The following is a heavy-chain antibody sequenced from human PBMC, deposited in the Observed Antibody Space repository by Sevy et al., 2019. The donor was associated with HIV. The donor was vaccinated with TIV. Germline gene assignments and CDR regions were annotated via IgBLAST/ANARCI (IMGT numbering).Heavy chain of an antibody. CDR3: ARDKVTAIPAGDYYYGMDV. CDR1: GGTFSSYA. J-gene: IGHJ6*02. CDR2: IIPIFGTA. V-gene: IGHV1-69*13. Sequence: ASVKVSCKASGGTFSSYAISWVRQAPGQGLEWMGGIIPIFGTANYAQKFQGRVTITADESTGTAYMELSSLRSEDTAVYYCARDKVTAIPAGDYYYGMDVWGQGTTVTVSS. D-gene: IGHD2-21*02.